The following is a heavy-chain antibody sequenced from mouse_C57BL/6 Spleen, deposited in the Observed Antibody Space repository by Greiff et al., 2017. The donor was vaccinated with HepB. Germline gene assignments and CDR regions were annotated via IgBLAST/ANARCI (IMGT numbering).Heavy chain of an antibody. D-gene: IGHD2-2*01. J-gene: IGHJ3*01. CDR1: GYTFTSYG. V-gene: IGHV1-81*01. CDR2: MYPRSGNN. CDR3: AFMVTTRAY. Sequence: VQLQQSGAELARPGASVKLSCKASGYTFTSYGIRWVKQRTGKGLEWIGEMYPRSGNNYYNEKFKGKATLTADKSSITAYMELRSLTSEDSAVYFCAFMVTTRAYWGQVTLVTFSA.